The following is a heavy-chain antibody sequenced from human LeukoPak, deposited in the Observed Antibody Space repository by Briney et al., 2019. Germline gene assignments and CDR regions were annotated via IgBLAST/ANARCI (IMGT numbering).Heavy chain of an antibody. V-gene: IGHV4-4*07. D-gene: IGHD5-12*01. J-gene: IGHJ4*02. Sequence: PSETLSLTCTVSGGSISSYYWSWIRQPAGKGLEWIGRIYTSGSTSYNPSLKSRVTISLDKSKNHFSLNLTSVTAADTAVYYCATGPSGYATHYWGQGSLVTVSS. CDR1: GGSISSYY. CDR2: IYTSGST. CDR3: ATGPSGYATHY.